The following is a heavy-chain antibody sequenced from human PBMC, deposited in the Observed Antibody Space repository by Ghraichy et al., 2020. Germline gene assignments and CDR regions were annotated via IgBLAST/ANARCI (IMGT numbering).Heavy chain of an antibody. D-gene: IGHD2-2*01. J-gene: IGHJ4*02. Sequence: GSLRLYCTVSGGSISSSSYYWGWIRQPPGKGLEWIGSINYSGSTCYNTSLKSRITISVDTSKSQFSLKLSSVTAAETAFYYCARSAGYCSRTSCQLDYWGQGTLVTVSS. CDR2: INYSGST. V-gene: IGHV4-39*01. CDR3: ARSAGYCSRTSCQLDY. CDR1: GGSISSSSYY.